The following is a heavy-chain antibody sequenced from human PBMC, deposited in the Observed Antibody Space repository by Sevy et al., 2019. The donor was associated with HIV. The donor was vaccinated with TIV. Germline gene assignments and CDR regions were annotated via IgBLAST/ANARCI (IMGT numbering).Heavy chain of an antibody. CDR3: ARDQGGGMDV. J-gene: IGHJ6*03. Sequence: GGSLRLSCRASGFTFSSYWVSWVRQAPGKGLEWVASIKEDGSEKYYVDSVRDRFTISRDNAENSLYLQMNSLRAEDTAVYYCARDQGGGMDVWGKGTTVTVSS. D-gene: IGHD3-16*01. CDR2: IKEDGSEK. V-gene: IGHV3-7*01. CDR1: GFTFSSYW.